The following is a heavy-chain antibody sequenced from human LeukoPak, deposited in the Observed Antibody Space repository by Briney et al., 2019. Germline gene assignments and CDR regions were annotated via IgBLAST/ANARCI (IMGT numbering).Heavy chain of an antibody. CDR2: IYTSGST. V-gene: IGHV4-61*02. CDR3: ARGTTFDY. D-gene: IGHD1-14*01. CDR1: GGSISSSSYY. Sequence: KPSETLSLTCTVSGGSISSSSYYWSWIRQPAGKGLEWIGRIYTSGSTNYNPSLKSRVTMSVDTSKNQFSLKLSSVTAADTAVYYCARGTTFDYWGQGTLVTVSS. J-gene: IGHJ4*02.